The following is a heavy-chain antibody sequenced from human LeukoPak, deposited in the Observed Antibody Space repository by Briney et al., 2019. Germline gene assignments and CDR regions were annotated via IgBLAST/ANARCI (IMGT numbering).Heavy chain of an antibody. CDR2: IYTSGST. V-gene: IGHV4-61*02. CDR3: ASIPYYYDSSGFQYYFDY. CDR1: GGSISSGSYY. J-gene: IGHJ4*02. Sequence: PSETLSLTCTVSGGSISSGSYYWSWIRQPAGKGLEWIGRIYTSGSTNYNPSLKSRVTISVDTSKNQFSLKLSSVTAADTAVYYCASIPYYYDSSGFQYYFDYWGQGTLVTVSS. D-gene: IGHD3-22*01.